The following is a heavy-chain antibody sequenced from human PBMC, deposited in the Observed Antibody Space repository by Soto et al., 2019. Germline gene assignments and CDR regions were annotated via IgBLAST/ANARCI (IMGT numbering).Heavy chain of an antibody. J-gene: IGHJ5*02. D-gene: IGHD3-22*01. CDR2: ISAYNGNT. Sequence: GAAVKVACQSSGYTFTIYGISWVRQAPGQGLEWMGWISAYNGNTNYAQKLQGRVTMTTDTSTSTAYMELRSLRPDDTAVYYCASDPPYYYEMRGPGPPWSYNWFVPCGQGTPITV. V-gene: IGHV1-18*01. CDR3: ASDPPYYYEMRGPGPPWSYNWFVP. CDR1: GYTFTIYG.